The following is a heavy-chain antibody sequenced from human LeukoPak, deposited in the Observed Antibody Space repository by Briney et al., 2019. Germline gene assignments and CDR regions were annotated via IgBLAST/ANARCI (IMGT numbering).Heavy chain of an antibody. CDR1: GYSFISYG. J-gene: IGHJ4*02. CDR3: ARVGPYSSSH. D-gene: IGHD6-13*01. V-gene: IGHV1-18*01. CDR2: ISAYNGNT. Sequence: GESLKISCKGSGYSFISYGISWVRQAPGQGLEWMGWISAYNGNTNYAQRLQGRVTMTTDTSTSTAYMELRSLRSDDTAVYYCARVGPYSSSHWGQGTLVTVSS.